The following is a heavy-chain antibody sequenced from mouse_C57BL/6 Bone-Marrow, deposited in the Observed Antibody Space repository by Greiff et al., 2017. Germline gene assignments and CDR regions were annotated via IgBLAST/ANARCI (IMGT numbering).Heavy chain of an antibody. CDR3: ASSSYYYGSSKGYFDV. CDR1: GYTFTSYW. CDR2: IDPSDSYT. J-gene: IGHJ1*03. D-gene: IGHD1-1*01. Sequence: QVQLQQSGPELVKPGASVKLSCKASGYTFTSYWMHWVKQRPGQGLEWIGVIDPSDSYTNYNQKFKGKATLTVDTSSSTAYMQLSSLTSEDSAVYYCASSSYYYGSSKGYFDVWGTGTTVTVSS. V-gene: IGHV1-59*01.